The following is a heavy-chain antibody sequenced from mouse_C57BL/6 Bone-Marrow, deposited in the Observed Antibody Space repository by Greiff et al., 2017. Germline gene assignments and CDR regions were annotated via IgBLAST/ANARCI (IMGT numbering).Heavy chain of an antibody. CDR2: FYPGSGSI. D-gene: IGHD2-2*01. Sequence: QVQLQQSGAELVKPGASVKLSCKASGYTFTEYTIHWVKQRSGQGLEWIGWFYPGSGSIKYNEKFKDKATLTADKSSSTVYMELSRLTSEDSAVFVCARLEDRGYGYDAPYYAMDYWGQGTSVTVSA. CDR3: ARLEDRGYGYDAPYYAMDY. V-gene: IGHV1-62-2*01. CDR1: GYTFTEYT. J-gene: IGHJ4*01.